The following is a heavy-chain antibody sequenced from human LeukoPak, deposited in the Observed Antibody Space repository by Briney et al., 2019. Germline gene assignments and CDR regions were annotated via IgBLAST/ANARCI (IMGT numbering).Heavy chain of an antibody. J-gene: IGHJ2*01. D-gene: IGHD3-22*01. Sequence: ASVKVSCKASGYTFTSYYMHWVRQAPGQGLEWMGIINASGGSTSYAQKFQGRVTMTRDMSTSTVYMELSSLRSEDTAVYYCARPHSSGYSAYSWFFDLWGRGTLATVSS. CDR3: ARPHSSGYSAYSWFFDL. V-gene: IGHV1-46*01. CDR2: INASGGST. CDR1: GYTFTSYY.